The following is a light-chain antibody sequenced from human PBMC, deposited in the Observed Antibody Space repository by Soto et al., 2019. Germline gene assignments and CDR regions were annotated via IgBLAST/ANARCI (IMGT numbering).Light chain of an antibody. J-gene: IGKJ4*01. Sequence: IQLTQSPSSLSSSVGDRVTITCRASQGISSYLGWYQQKPGKAPNLLIYDASTLHSGVPSRFSGGGSGTDFTLTISSLQPGDFATYYCQQVNVYPSTFGGGTKVDI. CDR3: QQVNVYPST. CDR2: DAS. V-gene: IGKV1-9*01. CDR1: QGISSY.